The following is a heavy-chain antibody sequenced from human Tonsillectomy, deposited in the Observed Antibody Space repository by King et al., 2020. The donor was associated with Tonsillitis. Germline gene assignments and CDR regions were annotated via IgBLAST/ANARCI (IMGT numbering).Heavy chain of an antibody. CDR2: ISYDGSNK. J-gene: IGHJ4*02. Sequence: VQLVESGGGVVQPGRSLRLSCAASGFTFSSYAMHWVRQAPGKGLEWVAVISYDGSNKYYADSVKGRFTISRDNSKNTLYLQMNSLRAEDTAVYYCASYSDYVWGSYRYYFDYWGQGTLVTVSS. D-gene: IGHD3-16*02. CDR3: ASYSDYVWGSYRYYFDY. CDR1: GFTFSSYA. V-gene: IGHV3-30*04.